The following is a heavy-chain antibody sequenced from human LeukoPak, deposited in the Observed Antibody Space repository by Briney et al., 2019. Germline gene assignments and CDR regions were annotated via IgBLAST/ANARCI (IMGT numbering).Heavy chain of an antibody. D-gene: IGHD3-10*02. J-gene: IGHJ5*01. V-gene: IGHV3-74*01. Sequence: PGGSLRLSCAASRFTFSVHWMHWVRQAPGKGLEWVSRINPDESDKAYADSVKSRSTISRDNAKNTLYLQMNSLRAEDTAVYYCARDRVATIFTYHPMFDSWGPGTLVTVSS. CDR2: INPDESDK. CDR1: RFTFSVHW. CDR3: ARDRVATIFTYHPMFDS.